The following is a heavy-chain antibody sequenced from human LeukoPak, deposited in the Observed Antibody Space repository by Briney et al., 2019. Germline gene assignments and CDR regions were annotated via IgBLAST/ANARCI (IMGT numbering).Heavy chain of an antibody. CDR1: GFTFSSYG. V-gene: IGHV3-30*18. Sequence: GGSLRLSCAASGFTFSSYGMHWVRQAPGKGLEWVAVISYDGSNKYYADSVKGRFTISRDNSKNTLYLQMNSLRAEDTAVYYCAKEVGPDLYYYDSSGYSPFDSWGQGTLVTVSS. CDR3: AKEVGPDLYYYDSSGYSPFDS. D-gene: IGHD3-22*01. CDR2: ISYDGSNK. J-gene: IGHJ4*02.